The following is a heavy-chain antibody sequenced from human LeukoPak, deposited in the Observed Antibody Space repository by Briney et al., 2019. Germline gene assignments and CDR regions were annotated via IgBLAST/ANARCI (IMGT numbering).Heavy chain of an antibody. D-gene: IGHD1-26*01. CDR1: GGSVSSGSYY. V-gene: IGHV4-61*01. J-gene: IGHJ4*02. Sequence: SETLSLTCTVSGGSVSSGSYYWSWIRQPPGKGLEWIGYIYYSGSTNYNPSLKSRVTISVDTSKNQFSLKLTSVTAADTAVYYCARGGWELPLHFDYWGQGTLVTVSS. CDR2: IYYSGST. CDR3: ARGGWELPLHFDY.